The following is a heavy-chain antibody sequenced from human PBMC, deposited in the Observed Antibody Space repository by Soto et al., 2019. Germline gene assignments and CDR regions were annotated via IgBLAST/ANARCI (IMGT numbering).Heavy chain of an antibody. CDR2: ISGSGSST. J-gene: IGHJ2*01. CDR3: AKEPVGPDWYFDL. CDR1: GFTFSTYS. V-gene: IGHV3-23*01. Sequence: GGSLRLSCAASGFTFSTYSMNWVRQAPGKGLEWVSCISGSGSSTYYADSVKGRFTVSRDNSKNTLYLQMNSLRAEDTAVYNCAKEPVGPDWYFDLWGRGTLVTVSS.